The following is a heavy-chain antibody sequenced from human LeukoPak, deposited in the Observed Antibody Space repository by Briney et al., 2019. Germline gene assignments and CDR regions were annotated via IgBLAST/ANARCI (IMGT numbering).Heavy chain of an antibody. Sequence: SETLSLTCTVSGGAISNYYWSWIRQPPGKGLEWIGEINHSGSTNYNPSLKSRVTISVDTSKNQFSLKLSSVTAADTAVYYCARGTYYDFWSGYVYGMDVWGQGTTVTVSS. V-gene: IGHV4-34*01. CDR1: GGAISNYY. CDR2: INHSGST. D-gene: IGHD3-3*01. CDR3: ARGTYYDFWSGYVYGMDV. J-gene: IGHJ6*02.